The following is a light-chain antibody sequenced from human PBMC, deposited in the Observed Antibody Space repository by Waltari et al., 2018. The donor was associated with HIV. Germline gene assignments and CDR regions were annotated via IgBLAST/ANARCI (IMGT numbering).Light chain of an antibody. CDR3: QQYYSPPPT. V-gene: IGKV4-1*01. CDR2: CAS. CDR1: HSVFYTPNAKNY. J-gene: IGKJ1*01. Sequence: DVVMTQSPASLAVSLGERATINCKATHSVFYTPNAKNYIAWYQQRPGQAPKLLIYCASTREFGVSARFSGSGSGTNFTLTITSLQAEDVAVYYCQQYYSPPPTFGQGTKVEIK.